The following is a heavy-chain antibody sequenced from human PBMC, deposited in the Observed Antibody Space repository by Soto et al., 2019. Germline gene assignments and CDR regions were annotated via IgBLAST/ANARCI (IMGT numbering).Heavy chain of an antibody. CDR2: ISYDGSNK. CDR3: ARTYHYDSGGKTYFYYGMDV. V-gene: IGHV3-30*03. Sequence: GGSLRLSCAASGFTFSSYGMHWVRQAPGKGLEWVAVISYDGSNKYYADSVKGRFTISRDNSKNTLYLQMNSLRSEDTAVYYCARTYHYDSGGKTYFYYGMDVWGQGTTVTVSS. J-gene: IGHJ6*02. CDR1: GFTFSSYG. D-gene: IGHD3-22*01.